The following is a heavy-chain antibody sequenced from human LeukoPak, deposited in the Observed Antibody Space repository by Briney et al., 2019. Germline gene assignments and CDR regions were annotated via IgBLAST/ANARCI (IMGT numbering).Heavy chain of an antibody. CDR3: ARTTRYCSGGSCYGAVENFDY. CDR2: IYYNGNT. Sequence: PSETLSLTCTVSEGSIGTFYWSWLRQPPGKGLEWIGYIYYNGNTKYNPSLKSRVTISVDTSKNQFSLKVTSVTAADTAVYYCARTTRYCSGGSCYGAVENFDYWGQGTLVTVSS. J-gene: IGHJ4*02. V-gene: IGHV4-59*01. D-gene: IGHD2-15*01. CDR1: EGSIGTFY.